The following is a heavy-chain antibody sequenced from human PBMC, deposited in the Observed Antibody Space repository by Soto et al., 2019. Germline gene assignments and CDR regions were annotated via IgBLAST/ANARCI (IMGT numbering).Heavy chain of an antibody. D-gene: IGHD5-12*01. CDR1: GFTVSSKY. J-gene: IGHJ4*02. Sequence: EVQLVESGGGLIQPGGSLRLSCAASGFTVSSKYMSWVRQAPGKGLEWVSVIYSGGSTYYADSVKGRFTISRDNSKNTLYLQMSSLRAEDTAVYYCETNGYGYNYSDYWGQGTLVTVSS. V-gene: IGHV3-53*01. CDR3: ETNGYGYNYSDY. CDR2: IYSGGST.